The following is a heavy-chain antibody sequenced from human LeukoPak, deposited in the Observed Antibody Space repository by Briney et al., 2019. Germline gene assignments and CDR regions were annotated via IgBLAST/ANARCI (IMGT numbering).Heavy chain of an antibody. CDR1: GFTFTSYA. CDR2: ISSDGSKK. CDR3: ASHYDTSGYHYFDF. Sequence: GGSLRLSCAASGFTFTSYAMHWVRQAPRKGLEGLAVISSDGSKKYYPDSVKGRFTISRDNSESTLYLQMNSLRAEATAVYYCASHYDTSGYHYFDFWGQGTRVTVSS. D-gene: IGHD3-22*01. V-gene: IGHV3-30-3*01. J-gene: IGHJ4*02.